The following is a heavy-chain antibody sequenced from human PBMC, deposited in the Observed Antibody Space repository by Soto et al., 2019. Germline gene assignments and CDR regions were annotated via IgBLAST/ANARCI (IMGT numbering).Heavy chain of an antibody. V-gene: IGHV1-3*01. CDR3: ARTDYYGSGSYYKYYYYGMDV. CDR2: INAGNGNT. CDR1: GYTFTSYA. D-gene: IGHD3-10*01. Sequence: GASVKVSCKASGYTFTSYAMHWVRQAPGQRLEWMGWINAGNGNTKYSQKFQGRVTITRDTSASTAYMELSSLRSEDTAVYYCARTDYYGSGSYYKYYYYGMDVWGQGTTVTVSS. J-gene: IGHJ6*02.